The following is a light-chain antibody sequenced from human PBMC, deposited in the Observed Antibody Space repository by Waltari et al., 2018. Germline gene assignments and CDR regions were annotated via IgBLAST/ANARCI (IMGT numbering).Light chain of an antibody. J-gene: IGLJ2*01. CDR1: SSNIGAGYD. CDR2: GTN. Sequence: QSVLTQPPSVSGAPGLRVTISCTGSSSNIGAGYDVHWYQHLPGTAPKLLIYGTNNRPSGVPDRFSCSKSGTSASLAITGLQVDDEADYYCQSYDTSLSVVFGGGTKLTVL. V-gene: IGLV1-40*01. CDR3: QSYDTSLSVV.